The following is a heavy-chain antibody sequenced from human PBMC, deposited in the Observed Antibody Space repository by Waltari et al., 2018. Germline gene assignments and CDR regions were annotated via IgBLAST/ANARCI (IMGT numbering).Heavy chain of an antibody. J-gene: IGHJ6*03. CDR3: ARGRGTRYYYYMDV. CDR1: GGSFSGSY. D-gene: IGHD3-16*01. CDR2: INHSGST. Sequence: QVQLQQWGAGLLKPSETLSLTCAVYGGSFSGSYWSWIRQPPGKGLEWIGEINHSGSTNYNPSLKSRVTISVDTSKNQFSLKLSSVTAADTAVYYCARGRGTRYYYYMDVWGKGTTVTVSS. V-gene: IGHV4-34*01.